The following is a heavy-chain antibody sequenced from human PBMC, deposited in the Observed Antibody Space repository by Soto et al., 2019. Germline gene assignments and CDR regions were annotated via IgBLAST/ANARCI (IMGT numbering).Heavy chain of an antibody. V-gene: IGHV3-23*01. Sequence: GGSLRLSCAASGFTFCSYAMSWVRQAPGKGLQWVSLVGGDGRGTSYADSVKGRFTISRDNSKDTLHLQMNSLRADDTAIYYCAKSGSTSRDWFDSWGQGILVTVSS. CDR3: AKSGSTSRDWFDS. CDR1: GFTFCSYA. D-gene: IGHD2-2*01. J-gene: IGHJ5*01. CDR2: VGGDGRGT.